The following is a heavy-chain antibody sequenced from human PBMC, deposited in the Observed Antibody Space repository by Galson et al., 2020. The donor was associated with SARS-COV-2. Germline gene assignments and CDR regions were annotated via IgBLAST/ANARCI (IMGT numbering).Heavy chain of an antibody. V-gene: IGHV3-30*18. CDR1: GFTFSSYG. CDR2: ISYDGSNK. Sequence: GESLKISCAASGFTFSSYGMHWVRQAPGKGLEWVAVISYDGSNKYYADSVKGRFTISRDNSKNTLYLQMNSLRAEDTAVYYCAKASGNVLRYFDWLLFPPASFDYWGQGTLVTVSS. CDR3: AKASGNVLRYFDWLLFPPASFDY. D-gene: IGHD3-9*01. J-gene: IGHJ4*02.